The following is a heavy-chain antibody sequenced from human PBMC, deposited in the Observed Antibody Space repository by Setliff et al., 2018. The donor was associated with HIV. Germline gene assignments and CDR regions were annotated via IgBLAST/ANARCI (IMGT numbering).Heavy chain of an antibody. CDR2: IYSGGSST. Sequence: GGSLRLSCAASGFTFSSYAMSWGRQAPGKGLEWVSVIYSGGSSTYYADSVKGRFTISRDNSKNTLYLQMNSLRAEDTAVYYCAKVPDYYYYYMDVWGKGTTVTVSS. CDR3: AKVPDYYYYYMDV. V-gene: IGHV3-23*03. J-gene: IGHJ6*03. CDR1: GFTFSSYA.